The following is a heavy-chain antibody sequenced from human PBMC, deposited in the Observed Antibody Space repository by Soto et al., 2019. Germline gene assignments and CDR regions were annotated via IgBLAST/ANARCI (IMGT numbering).Heavy chain of an antibody. V-gene: IGHV3-23*01. CDR1: GFTFSSYA. D-gene: IGHD3-16*01. CDR3: AKWGTKGREGYFDY. Sequence: EVQLLESGGGLVRPGGSLRLSCAASGFTFSSYAMSWVRQAPGQGLEWVSAISGSGGSTYYADSVKGRFTISRDNSKNTLYLQMNSLRAEDTAVYYCAKWGTKGREGYFDYWGQGTLVTVSS. J-gene: IGHJ4*02. CDR2: ISGSGGST.